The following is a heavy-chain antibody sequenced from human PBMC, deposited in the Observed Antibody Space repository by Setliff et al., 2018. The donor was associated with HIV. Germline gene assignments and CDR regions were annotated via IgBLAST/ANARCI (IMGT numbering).Heavy chain of an antibody. CDR1: GGSISSDNYY. CDR2: IHFSGST. Sequence: SETLSLTCIVSGGSISSDNYYWGWVRQPPGKGLEWIGSIHFSGSTWYTQSLKSRVTIWVDTSKNQFSLKVNSVTAADTAVYYCVRPASSLAPNWGRGTQVTVSS. V-gene: IGHV4-39*01. CDR3: VRPASSLAPN. J-gene: IGHJ4*02.